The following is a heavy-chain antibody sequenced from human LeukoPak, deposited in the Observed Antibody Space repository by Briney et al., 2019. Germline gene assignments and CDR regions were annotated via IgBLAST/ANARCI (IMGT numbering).Heavy chain of an antibody. V-gene: IGHV4-59*01. CDR2: IYIRGST. Sequence: PSETLSLTCSVSGASISSYYWNWVRQPPGKGLEWIGNIYIRGSTNYNPSLKSRVTISLDTSKDQFSLKLTSVTAADTAFYYCAKDWELGSWGQGTLVTVSS. J-gene: IGHJ5*02. CDR1: GASISSYY. D-gene: IGHD1-26*01. CDR3: AKDWELGS.